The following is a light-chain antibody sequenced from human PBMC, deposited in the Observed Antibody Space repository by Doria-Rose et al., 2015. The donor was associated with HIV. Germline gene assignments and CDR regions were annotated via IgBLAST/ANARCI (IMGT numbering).Light chain of an antibody. CDR2: WAS. CDR3: QQYYDTPS. V-gene: IGKV4-1*01. Sequence: DIRVTQSPESLGMSLGERATLNCKSNQSLLYTSKNYLAWYQQKPGQPPILLIYWASTRQSGVPARFSGSGSGTDFTLTISSLEAEDVAVYXCQQYYDTPSFGPGTTVDIK. J-gene: IGKJ3*01. CDR1: QSLLYTSKNY.